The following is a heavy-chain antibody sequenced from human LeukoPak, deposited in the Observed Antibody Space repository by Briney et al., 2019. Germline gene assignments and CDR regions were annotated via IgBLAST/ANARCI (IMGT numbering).Heavy chain of an antibody. CDR3: ARDLLRYSGSYRRQAWGGVLNY. CDR2: IWYDGSNK. D-gene: IGHD1-26*01. Sequence: GGSLRLSCAASGFTFSNYGMHWVRQAPGKGLEWVALIWYDGSNKYYGDSVKGRFTISRDDSKNTVYLQMNSLRAEDTAVYYCARDLLRYSGSYRRQAWGGVLNYWGQGTLVTVSS. CDR1: GFTFSNYG. V-gene: IGHV3-33*01. J-gene: IGHJ4*02.